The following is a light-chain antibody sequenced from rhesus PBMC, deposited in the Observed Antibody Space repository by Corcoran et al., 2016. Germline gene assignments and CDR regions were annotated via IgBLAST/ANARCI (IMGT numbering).Light chain of an antibody. CDR2: KAS. CDR3: LQYNSSPYR. V-gene: IGKV1-22*01. J-gene: IGKJ2*01. CDR1: QSISSS. Sequence: DIQMTQSPSSLPASVGDTVTITCRASQSISSSLDWYQKKPGTAPKLLIYKASSLQNAVHSRFSGGGYGTEFKLTISSLQPEDFATYYCLQYNSSPYRFGQGTKVEIK.